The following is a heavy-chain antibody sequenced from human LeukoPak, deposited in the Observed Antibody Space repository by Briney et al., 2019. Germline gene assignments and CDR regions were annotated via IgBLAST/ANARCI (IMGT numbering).Heavy chain of an antibody. CDR2: INAGNGNT. J-gene: IGHJ4*02. CDR1: GYIFTSYV. D-gene: IGHD3-22*01. CDR3: ARGAYDSSGYYYFDY. V-gene: IGHV1-3*01. Sequence: ASVKVSCKASGYIFTSYVMHWVRQAPGQRLEWMGWINAGNGNTKYSPKFQGRVTITRDTSASTTYMELSSLRSEDTAVYYCARGAYDSSGYYYFDYWGQGTLVTVSS.